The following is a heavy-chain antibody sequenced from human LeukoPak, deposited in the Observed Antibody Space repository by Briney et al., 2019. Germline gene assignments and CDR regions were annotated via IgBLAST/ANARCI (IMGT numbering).Heavy chain of an antibody. Sequence: SVKVSCKASGGTFSSYAISWVRQAPGQGLEWMGGIIPIFGTANYAQKFQGRVTITTDESTSTAYMELSSLRSEDTAVYYCAREGVDIVAVEILFDYWGQGTLVTVSS. CDR3: AREGVDIVAVEILFDY. J-gene: IGHJ4*02. D-gene: IGHD5-12*01. CDR2: IIPIFGTA. V-gene: IGHV1-69*05. CDR1: GGTFSSYA.